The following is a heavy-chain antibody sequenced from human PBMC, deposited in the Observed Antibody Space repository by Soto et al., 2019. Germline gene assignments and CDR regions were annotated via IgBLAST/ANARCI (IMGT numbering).Heavy chain of an antibody. D-gene: IGHD3-10*01. CDR1: GFTFSSYG. Sequence: GGSLRLSCAASGFTFSSYGMHWVRQAPGKGLEWVAVISYDGSNKYYADSVKGRFTISRDNSKNTLYLQMNSLRAEDTAVYYCAKDYAELLWFGELPDYWGQGTLVTVSS. CDR2: ISYDGSNK. V-gene: IGHV3-30*18. J-gene: IGHJ4*02. CDR3: AKDYAELLWFGELPDY.